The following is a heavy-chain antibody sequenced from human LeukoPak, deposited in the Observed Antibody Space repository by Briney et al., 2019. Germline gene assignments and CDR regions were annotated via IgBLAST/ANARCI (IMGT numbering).Heavy chain of an antibody. CDR2: TYYRSKWYN. CDR1: GDSVSSKNGA. Sequence: SQTLSLTCVVSGDSVSSKNGAWNWIRQSPSRGLEWLGRTYYRSKWYNDYAESMEGRMSISQDTSKNQYSLHLNSVTPDDTAVYYCARDFGTTGWHTFDYWGQGTLVTVSS. J-gene: IGHJ4*02. D-gene: IGHD6-19*01. V-gene: IGHV6-1*01. CDR3: ARDFGTTGWHTFDY.